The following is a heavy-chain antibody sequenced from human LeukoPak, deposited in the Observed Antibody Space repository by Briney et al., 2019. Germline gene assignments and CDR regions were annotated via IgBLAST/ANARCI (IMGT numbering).Heavy chain of an antibody. J-gene: IGHJ4*02. Sequence: ASVKVSCKASGFTLTNYAMNWVRQAPGQGLEWMGWINTNSGNPTYAQGFTGRFVFSVESSVSTTYLQISSLKAEDTVVYYCAKDVRRLGIASSGFDYWGQGSLVTVSS. V-gene: IGHV7-4-1*02. CDR3: AKDVRRLGIASSGFDY. CDR1: GFTLTNYA. D-gene: IGHD6-13*01. CDR2: INTNSGNP.